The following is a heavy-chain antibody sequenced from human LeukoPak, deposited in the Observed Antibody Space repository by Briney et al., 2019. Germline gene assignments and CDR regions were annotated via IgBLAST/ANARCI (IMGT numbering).Heavy chain of an antibody. V-gene: IGHV3-9*03. D-gene: IGHD3-22*01. J-gene: IGHJ4*02. CDR3: AKDIYYDSSGVFDY. CDR2: ISWNSGSI. Sequence: GGSLRLSCAASGFTFDDYAMHWVRQAPGKGLEWVSGISWNSGSIGYADSVNGRFTISRDNAKNSLYLQMNSLRAEDMALYYCAKDIYYDSSGVFDYWGQGTLVTVSS. CDR1: GFTFDDYA.